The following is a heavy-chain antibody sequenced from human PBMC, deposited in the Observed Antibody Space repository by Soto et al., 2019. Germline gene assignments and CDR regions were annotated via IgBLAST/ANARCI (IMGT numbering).Heavy chain of an antibody. V-gene: IGHV1-58*01. J-gene: IGHJ6*02. CDR2: IVVGSGNT. Sequence: SVKVSCKASGFTFTSSAVQWVRQARGQRLEWIGWIVVGSGNTNYAQKFQERVTITRDMSTSTAYMELSSLRSEDTAVYYCAASEYRSSPQPYYYGMDVWGQGTTVTVSS. D-gene: IGHD6-6*01. CDR1: GFTFTSSA. CDR3: AASEYRSSPQPYYYGMDV.